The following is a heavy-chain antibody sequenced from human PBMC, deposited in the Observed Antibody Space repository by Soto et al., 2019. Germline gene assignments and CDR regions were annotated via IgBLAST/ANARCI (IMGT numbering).Heavy chain of an antibody. Sequence: QVQLQESGPGLVKPSDTLSLTCTVSGGSISSTSYYWGWIRQPPGKGLEWIGSIFYSGSTYYNPSLKSRVTISVDTSKNQFSLTLSSVTAAGAAVYYCARLLVVVAPFGLDVWGQGTTVTVSS. V-gene: IGHV4-39*01. J-gene: IGHJ6*02. CDR3: ARLLVVVAPFGLDV. CDR1: GGSISSTSYY. CDR2: IFYSGST. D-gene: IGHD2-15*01.